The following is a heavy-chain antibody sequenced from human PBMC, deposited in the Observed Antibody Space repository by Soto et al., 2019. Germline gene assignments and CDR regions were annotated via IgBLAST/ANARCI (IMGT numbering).Heavy chain of an antibody. CDR1: GYTLTELS. Sequence: ASVKVSCKVSGYTLTELSMHWVLQAPGKGLEWMGGFDPEDGETIYAQKFQGRVTMTEDTSTDTAYMELSSLRSEDTAVYYCATLYSGRNHAFDIWGQGTMVTVSS. V-gene: IGHV1-24*01. CDR3: ATLYSGRNHAFDI. CDR2: FDPEDGET. D-gene: IGHD1-26*01. J-gene: IGHJ3*02.